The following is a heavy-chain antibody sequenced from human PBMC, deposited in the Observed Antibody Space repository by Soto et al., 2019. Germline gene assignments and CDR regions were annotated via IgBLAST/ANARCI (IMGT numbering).Heavy chain of an antibody. V-gene: IGHV2-5*02. CDR3: ALLIDFTHSYYFDS. J-gene: IGHJ4*02. CDR1: GFSLSTSGVG. Sequence: SGPTLVNPTQTLTLTCTFSGFSLSTSGVGVAWIRQPPGKALEWLAQVYWDDDKRYSPALKSRLTITKDTSKSQVILTLTNMDPLATATHSRALLIDFTHSYYFDSWRQRAQVTVSS. CDR2: VYWDDDK. D-gene: IGHD6-6*01.